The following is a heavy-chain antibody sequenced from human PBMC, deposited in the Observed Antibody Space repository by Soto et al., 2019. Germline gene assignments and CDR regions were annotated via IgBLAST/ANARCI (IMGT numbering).Heavy chain of an antibody. V-gene: IGHV4-59*01. J-gene: IGHJ3*02. D-gene: IGHD1-26*01. CDR1: GDSISSYY. CDR3: AKFGWGGSYSESHASDI. CDR2: IYFRGTT. Sequence: SETLSLTCTVSGDSISSYYWSWVRQPPGRGLEWIGYIYFRGTTNYNPSLKSRVTMSADTSKNQFSLKLNSVTAADTALYSCAKFGWGGSYSESHASDIWGQGTMVTVSS.